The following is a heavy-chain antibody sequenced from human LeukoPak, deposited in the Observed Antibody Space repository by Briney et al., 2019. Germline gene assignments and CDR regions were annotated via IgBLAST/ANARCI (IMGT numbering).Heavy chain of an antibody. CDR1: RGSISNYY. CDR2: IYYSGST. Sequence: SETLSLTCSVSRGSISNYYWSWIRQPPGKGLEWIGYIYYSGSTNYNPSLKSRVTISVDTSKNQFSLKLSSVTAADTAVYYCAREGYDILALDYWGQGTLVTVSS. V-gene: IGHV4-59*01. CDR3: AREGYDILALDY. J-gene: IGHJ4*02. D-gene: IGHD3-9*01.